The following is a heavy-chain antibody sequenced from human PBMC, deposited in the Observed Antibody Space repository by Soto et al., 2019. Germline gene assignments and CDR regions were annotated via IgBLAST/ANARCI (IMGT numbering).Heavy chain of an antibody. Sequence: ETLSLTCAVSGYSISSGYYWGWIRQPPGKGLEWIGSIYHSGSTYYNPSLKSRVTISVDTSKNQFSLKLSSVTAADTAVYYCAMQSPLYYYGMDVWGQGTTVTVSS. CDR1: GYSISSGYY. CDR3: AMQSPLYYYGMDV. D-gene: IGHD6-19*01. CDR2: IYHSGST. V-gene: IGHV4-38-2*01. J-gene: IGHJ6*02.